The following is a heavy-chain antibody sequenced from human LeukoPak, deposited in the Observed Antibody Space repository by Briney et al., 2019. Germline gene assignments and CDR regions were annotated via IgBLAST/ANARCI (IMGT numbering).Heavy chain of an antibody. Sequence: GGSLRLSCAASGFTFSSYEMNWVRQAPGKGLEWVSYISGSGSTIYNADSVKGRFTVSRDNAKNSLYLQMNSLRAEDTAVYYCAKEDRQQWLVDYWGQGTLVTVSS. J-gene: IGHJ4*02. D-gene: IGHD6-19*01. CDR3: AKEDRQQWLVDY. CDR1: GFTFSSYE. V-gene: IGHV3-48*03. CDR2: ISGSGSTI.